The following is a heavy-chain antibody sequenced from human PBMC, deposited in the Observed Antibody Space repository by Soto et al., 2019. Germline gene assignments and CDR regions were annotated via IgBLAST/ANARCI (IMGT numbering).Heavy chain of an antibody. J-gene: IGHJ4*02. CDR2: SHQSGNT. CDR3: ATRDCSRFY. Sequence: QVQLQESGPGLVKPSGTLSLTCAVSGVSISSHDWWTWVRQPPGKGLEWIGESHQSGNTNYNSSLESRVTISVDKSKNQSSLKLTSVTVADTAVYYCATRDCSRFYWGQGTLVTVSS. V-gene: IGHV4-4*02. D-gene: IGHD6-13*01. CDR1: GVSISSHDW.